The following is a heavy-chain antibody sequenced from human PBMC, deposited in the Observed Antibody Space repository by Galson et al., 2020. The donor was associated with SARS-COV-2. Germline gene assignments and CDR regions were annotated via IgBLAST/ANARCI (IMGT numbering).Heavy chain of an antibody. D-gene: IGHD3-16*01. Sequence: SLKISCAVSGFAFTNYHMHWVRQAPGKGLAWVAFIAYDGSKHSYEDSVKGRFIISRDNSKATLSLQMSSLRPEDTAVYYCVRGDRPDYGNDLGEVFDVWGQGTLVIVSS. CDR2: IAYDGSKH. CDR3: VRGDRPDYGNDLGEVFDV. CDR1: GFAFTNYH. V-gene: IGHV3-30-3*01. J-gene: IGHJ3*01.